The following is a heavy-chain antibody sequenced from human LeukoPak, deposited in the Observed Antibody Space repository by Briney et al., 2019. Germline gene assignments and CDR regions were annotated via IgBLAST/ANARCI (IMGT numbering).Heavy chain of an antibody. J-gene: IGHJ4*02. CDR3: AREANYYGSGSYFEGTFDY. CDR1: GDSINTNTYF. D-gene: IGHD3-10*01. CDR2: IYHSGTT. Sequence: SETLSLTCIVSGDSINTNTYFWGWIRQPPGKGLEWIGSIYHSGTTYYNPSLKSRVTISVDTSKNEFSLKLTSVTAADTAVYYCAREANYYGSGSYFEGTFDYWGQGSLVTVSS. V-gene: IGHV4-39*07.